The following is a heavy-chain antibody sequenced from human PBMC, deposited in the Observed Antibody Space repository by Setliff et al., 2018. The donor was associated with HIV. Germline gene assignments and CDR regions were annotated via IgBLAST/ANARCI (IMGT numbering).Heavy chain of an antibody. Sequence: GGSLRLSCATSGFSFESHWMHWVRQSPGKGLVWISRISGDGTRTAYADSAKGRFTISRDNAANTLYLQVGGLRGEDSAVYYCVRDRIEGRTVFDTWGLGTLVTVSS. V-gene: IGHV3-74*01. J-gene: IGHJ4*02. D-gene: IGHD2-8*02. CDR3: VRDRIEGRTVFDT. CDR1: GFSFESHW. CDR2: ISGDGTRT.